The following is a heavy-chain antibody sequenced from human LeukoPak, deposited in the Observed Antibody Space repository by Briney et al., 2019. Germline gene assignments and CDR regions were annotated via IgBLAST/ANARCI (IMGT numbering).Heavy chain of an antibody. D-gene: IGHD3-22*01. CDR3: ARAPSSSAYIYYYYYMDV. V-gene: IGHV4-59*10. CDR1: GGSFSGYY. CDR2: IYSSGST. Sequence: PSETLSLTCAVYGGSFSGYYWSWIRQPAGKGLEWIGRIYSSGSTNYNPSLKSRVTKSVDTSKNQFSLKLTSVTAADSAVYYCARAPSSSAYIYYYYYMDVWGKGTTVTVSS. J-gene: IGHJ6*03.